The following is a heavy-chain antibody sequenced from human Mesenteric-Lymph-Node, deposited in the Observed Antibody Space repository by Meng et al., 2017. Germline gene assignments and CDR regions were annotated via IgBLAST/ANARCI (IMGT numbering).Heavy chain of an antibody. V-gene: IGHV1-3*01. CDR2: INAGNGNT. J-gene: IGHJ4*02. CDR1: GYTFTSYA. D-gene: IGHD3-10*01. CDR3: ARGSVWYDY. Sequence: QVQLVQSGFELKKPEASGKVSCKASGYTFTSYAMNWVRQAPGQRLEWMGWINAGNGNTKYSQKFQGRVTVTRDTSASTAYMELSSLRSEDTAVYYCARGSVWYDYWGQGTLVTVSS.